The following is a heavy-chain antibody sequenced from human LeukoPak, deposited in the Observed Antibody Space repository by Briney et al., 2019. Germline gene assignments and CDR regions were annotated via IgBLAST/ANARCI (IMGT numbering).Heavy chain of an antibody. CDR2: ISYHGNNK. CDR3: ARDFWVVDDEED. J-gene: IGHJ4*02. Sequence: GRSLRLSCAASGFTFSIYGMHCVRQAPGKGLEWVAVISYHGNNKYYADSVKGRFTISRDNSKNTLYLQMNSLRAEDTAVYYCARDFWVVDDEEDWGQGTLVTVSS. CDR1: GFTFSIYG. V-gene: IGHV3-30*03. D-gene: IGHD3-3*01.